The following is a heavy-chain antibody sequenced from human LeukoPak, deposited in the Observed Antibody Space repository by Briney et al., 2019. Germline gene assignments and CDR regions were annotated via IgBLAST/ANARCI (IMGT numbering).Heavy chain of an antibody. Sequence: GGSLRLSCAASGFTFSSYGMHWVPQAPGKGLEWVAFIRYDGSNKYYADSVKGRFTISRDNSKNTLYLQMNSLRAEDTAVYYCASEPYYYDSSGYTPGGYWGQGTLVTVSS. CDR2: IRYDGSNK. CDR1: GFTFSSYG. D-gene: IGHD3-22*01. CDR3: ASEPYYYDSSGYTPGGY. V-gene: IGHV3-30*02. J-gene: IGHJ4*02.